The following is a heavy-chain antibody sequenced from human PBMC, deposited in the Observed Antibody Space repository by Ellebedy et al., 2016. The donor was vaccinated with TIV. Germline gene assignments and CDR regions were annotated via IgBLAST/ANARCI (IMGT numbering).Heavy chain of an antibody. J-gene: IGHJ4*02. V-gene: IGHV3-49*03. CDR2: IRSIAYGGTT. Sequence: GESLKISCTASGFTFGDYALNWIRQAPGKGLEWVGFIRSIAYGGTTEYAASVKGRFTISRDNSRNTLYLQMNSLRTEETAVYYCASLGYTSSWSSNTPSDSWGQGTLVTVSS. CDR1: GFTFGDYA. CDR3: ASLGYTSSWSSNTPSDS. D-gene: IGHD6-13*01.